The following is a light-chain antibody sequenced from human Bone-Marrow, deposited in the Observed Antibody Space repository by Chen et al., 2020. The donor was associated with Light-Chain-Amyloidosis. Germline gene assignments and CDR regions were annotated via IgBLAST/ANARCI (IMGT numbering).Light chain of an antibody. CDR2: GNS. CDR1: KTNIGADND. J-gene: IGLJ2*01. CDR3: QSYDSSLSGYVV. V-gene: IGLV1-40*01. Sequence: QSVLTQPPSVSGAPGQRVTISCTGSKTNIGADNDVYWYQQVPGTAPKLLIYGNSHRPSGVPDRFSGSKSGPAAFLAITGLQAEDEAEYYCQSYDSSLSGYVVFGGGTKLTVL.